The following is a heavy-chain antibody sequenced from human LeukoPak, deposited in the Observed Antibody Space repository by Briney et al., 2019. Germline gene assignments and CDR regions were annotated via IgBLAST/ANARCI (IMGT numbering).Heavy chain of an antibody. D-gene: IGHD5-18*01. Sequence: PGGSLRLSCAASGFAFSSYNMKWVRQAPGKGLEWVSFISTTSTYIYYADSVKGRFTVSRDNAKNSLYLQMDSLRAEDTAIYYCASLLYGYSYGPFHHWGQGTLVTVSS. CDR3: ASLLYGYSYGPFHH. CDR2: ISTTSTYI. V-gene: IGHV3-21*01. J-gene: IGHJ4*02. CDR1: GFAFSSYN.